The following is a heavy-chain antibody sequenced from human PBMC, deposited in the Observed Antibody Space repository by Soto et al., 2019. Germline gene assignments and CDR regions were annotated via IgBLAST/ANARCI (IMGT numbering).Heavy chain of an antibody. V-gene: IGHV4-59*01. CDR2: IHYTGST. CDR3: ARVPSGYDPNWFAP. Sequence: SETLSLTCTVFGDSISSYYWSWIRQPPGNGLEWIGHIHYTGSTNYNPSLKSRVTISVDTSKNHFSLKLSSVTAADTAVYYCARVPSGYDPNWFAPWGQGTLVT. CDR1: GDSISSYY. J-gene: IGHJ5*02. D-gene: IGHD5-12*01.